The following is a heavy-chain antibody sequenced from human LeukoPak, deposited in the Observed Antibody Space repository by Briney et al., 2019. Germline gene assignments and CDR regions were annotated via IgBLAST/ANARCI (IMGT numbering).Heavy chain of an antibody. CDR1: GFTFSSYA. J-gene: IGHJ6*02. V-gene: IGHV3-23*01. CDR2: ISGSGGST. CDR3: AKGMVRGVTTGYGMDV. D-gene: IGHD3-10*01. Sequence: GSLRLSCAASGFTFSSYAMSWVRQAPGKGLEWVSAISGSGGSTYYADSVKGRFTISRDNSENTLYLQMNSLRAEDTAVYYCAKGMVRGVTTGYGMDVWGQGTTVTVSS.